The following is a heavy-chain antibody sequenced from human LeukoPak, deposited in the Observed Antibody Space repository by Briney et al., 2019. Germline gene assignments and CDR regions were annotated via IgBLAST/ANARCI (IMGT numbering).Heavy chain of an antibody. D-gene: IGHD3-22*01. Sequence: PSETLSLTCTVSGDSISSYYWSWMRQTPVKGLEWIGCIHISGTTIYNPSLKSRVTISVDTSKNQFSLKLSSVTAADTAVYYCARGYFDNSGYSNPFDHWGPGTLVTVSS. CDR3: ARGYFDNSGYSNPFDH. CDR2: IHISGTT. CDR1: GDSISSYY. V-gene: IGHV4-4*08. J-gene: IGHJ4*02.